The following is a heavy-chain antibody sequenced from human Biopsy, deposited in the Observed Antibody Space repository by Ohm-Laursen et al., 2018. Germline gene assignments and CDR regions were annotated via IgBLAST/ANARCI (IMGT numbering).Heavy chain of an antibody. CDR3: AKPSGGVSTIGFDP. CDR2: INPDTGET. J-gene: IGHJ5*02. V-gene: IGHV1-2*02. D-gene: IGHD5/OR15-5a*01. Sequence: SVKVSCKASGYTFAGYYLHWVRLAPGQGLEWMGWINPDTGETRYAPKFQGRLALTRDVSVNTGYLELSSLGSDDTAIYFCAKPSGGVSTIGFDPWGQGTQIIVS. CDR1: GYTFAGYY.